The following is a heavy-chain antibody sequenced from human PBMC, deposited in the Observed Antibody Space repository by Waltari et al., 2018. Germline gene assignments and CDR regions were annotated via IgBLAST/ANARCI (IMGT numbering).Heavy chain of an antibody. CDR3: ARVGIKGPGLRYFDWLLPYFDY. CDR2: IYYSGGT. J-gene: IGHJ4*02. CDR1: GGSISSSSYY. D-gene: IGHD3-9*01. V-gene: IGHV4-39*01. Sequence: QLQLQESGPGLVKPSETLSLTCTVSGGSISSSSYYWGWIRQPPGKGLEWIGGIYYSGGTYYNPSLKSRVTISVDTSKNQFSLKLSSVTVADTAVYYCARVGIKGPGLRYFDWLLPYFDYWGQGTLVTVSS.